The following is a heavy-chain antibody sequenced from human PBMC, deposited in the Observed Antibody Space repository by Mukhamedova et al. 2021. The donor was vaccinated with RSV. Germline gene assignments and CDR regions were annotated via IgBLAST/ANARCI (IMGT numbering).Heavy chain of an antibody. CDR3: AAFGGG. D-gene: IGHD3-16*01. J-gene: IGHJ4*02. CDR2: GSEK. Sequence: GSEKYYVDSVKGRFTISRDNAKNSVHLQMNSLRVEDTAVYCCAAFGGGWGQGTMVTVSS. V-gene: IGHV3-7*01.